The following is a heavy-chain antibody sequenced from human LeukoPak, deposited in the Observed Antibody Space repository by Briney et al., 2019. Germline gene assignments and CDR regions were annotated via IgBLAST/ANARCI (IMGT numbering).Heavy chain of an antibody. CDR2: IYNSGST. Sequence: PSETLSHTCTVSGGSISSYYWSWIRQPPGKGLEWIGYIYNSGSTNYNLSLKSRVTISLDTSKNQFSLKLSSVTAADTAVYFCARANRYAGGDRHFDYWGHGTLVTVSS. CDR1: GGSISSYY. J-gene: IGHJ4*01. V-gene: IGHV4-4*09. D-gene: IGHD1-14*01. CDR3: ARANRYAGGDRHFDY.